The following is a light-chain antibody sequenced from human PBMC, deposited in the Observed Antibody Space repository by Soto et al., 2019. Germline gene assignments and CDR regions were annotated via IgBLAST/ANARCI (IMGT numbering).Light chain of an antibody. CDR3: SSYAASNNFYFV. V-gene: IGLV2-8*01. CDR1: SSDVGGYNY. Sequence: QSALNQPPSASGSPGQSVTISCTGTSSDVGGYNYVSWYQQYPGRAPKLMIYEVTKRPSGVPDRFSGSKSGNTASLTVSGLQAEDEADYYCSSYAASNNFYFVFGGGTKLTV. J-gene: IGLJ3*02. CDR2: EVT.